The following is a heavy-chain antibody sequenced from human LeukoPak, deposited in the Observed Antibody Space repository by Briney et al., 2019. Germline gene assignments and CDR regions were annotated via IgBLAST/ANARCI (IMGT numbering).Heavy chain of an antibody. D-gene: IGHD3-16*02. V-gene: IGHV3-66*01. J-gene: IGHJ4*02. CDR3: ARVLGVWGSYRFDY. CDR1: GFTVSSNY. CDR2: IYSGGST. Sequence: GGSLRLSCAASGFTVSSNYMSWVRQAPGKGLEWVSVIYSGGSTYYADSVKGRFTISRDNSKNTLYLQMNSLRAEDTAVYYCARVLGVWGSYRFDYWGQGTLVTVSS.